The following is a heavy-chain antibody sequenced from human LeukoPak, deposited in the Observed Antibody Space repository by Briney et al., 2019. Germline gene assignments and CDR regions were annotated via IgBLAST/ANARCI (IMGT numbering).Heavy chain of an antibody. D-gene: IGHD3-22*01. CDR3: ARVSRKAYYYDSSGHLDY. V-gene: IGHV4-39*07. CDR2: IYYSGST. CDR1: GGSISSSSYY. J-gene: IGHJ4*02. Sequence: SETLSLTCTVSGGSISSSSYYWGWIRQPPGKGLEWIGSIYYSGSTYYNPSLKSRVTISVDTSKNQFSLKLSSVTAADTAVYYCARVSRKAYYYDSSGHLDYWGQGTLVTVSS.